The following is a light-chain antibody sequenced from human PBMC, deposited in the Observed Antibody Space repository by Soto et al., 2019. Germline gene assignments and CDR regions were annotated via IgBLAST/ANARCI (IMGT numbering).Light chain of an antibody. CDR3: QSYASSLSGYVV. CDR1: SSNIGAGYD. CDR2: GNS. Sequence: QSVLTQPPSVSGAPGQRVTISCTGSSSNIGAGYDVHWYQQLPGTAPKLLIYGNSNRPSGVPDRFSGSKSGTSASLAITGLQAEDEAEDYCQSYASSLSGYVVFGGGTKVTVL. V-gene: IGLV1-40*01. J-gene: IGLJ2*01.